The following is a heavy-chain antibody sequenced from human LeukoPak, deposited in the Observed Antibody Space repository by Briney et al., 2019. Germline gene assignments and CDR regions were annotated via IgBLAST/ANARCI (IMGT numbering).Heavy chain of an antibody. V-gene: IGHV3-30*04. J-gene: IGHJ4*02. CDR2: ISYDGTYK. Sequence: GGSLRLSCEASGFTFSRYAMHWVRQAPGKGLEWVAVISYDGTYKYYTDSVNDRFTISRDNSKNTLYLQMNSLRVDDTAVYYCASSVIYGHNSGGDYWGQGTLVTVSS. D-gene: IGHD5-24*01. CDR3: ASSVIYGHNSGGDY. CDR1: GFTFSRYA.